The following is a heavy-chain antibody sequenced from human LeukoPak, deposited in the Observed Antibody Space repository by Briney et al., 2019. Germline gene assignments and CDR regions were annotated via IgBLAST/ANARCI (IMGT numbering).Heavy chain of an antibody. J-gene: IGHJ6*02. CDR1: GGSISGFY. Sequence: SETLSLTCTVSGGSISGFYWSWIRQSPGKGLEWIGYIYKSGNTNYNPSLKSRVTISLNTSKNQFSLKLSSVTAADTAVYYCARHSDWNLYYYYYYGMDVWGQGTTVTVSS. V-gene: IGHV4-59*01. CDR3: ARHSDWNLYYYYYYGMDV. CDR2: IYKSGNT. D-gene: IGHD1-1*01.